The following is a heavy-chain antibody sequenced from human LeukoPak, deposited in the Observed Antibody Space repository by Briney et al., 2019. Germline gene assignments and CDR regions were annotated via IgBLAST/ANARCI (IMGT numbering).Heavy chain of an antibody. Sequence: SKTLSLTCAVYGGSFSGYYWSWIRQPPGKGLEWIGEINHSGSTNYNPSLKSRVTISVDTSKNQFSLKLTSVTAADTAVYYCARYSSTWPYWYFDLWGRGTLVTVSS. CDR3: ARYSSTWPYWYFDL. V-gene: IGHV4-34*01. J-gene: IGHJ2*01. CDR2: INHSGST. CDR1: GGSFSGYY. D-gene: IGHD6-13*01.